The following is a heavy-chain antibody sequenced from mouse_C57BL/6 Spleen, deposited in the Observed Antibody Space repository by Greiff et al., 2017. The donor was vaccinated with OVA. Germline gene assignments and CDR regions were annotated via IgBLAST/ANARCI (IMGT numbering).Heavy chain of an antibody. D-gene: IGHD3-2*02. V-gene: IGHV1-82*01. Sequence: QVQLQQSGPELVKPGASVKISCKASGYAFSRSWMNWVKPRPGKGLEWIGRIYPGDGDTTSNGKFKGKATLTADKSSSPADMQLSSRTAEDSAVYFCASPTAQAWFAYWGQGTLVTVAA. J-gene: IGHJ3*01. CDR2: IYPGDGDT. CDR1: GYAFSRSW. CDR3: ASPTAQAWFAY.